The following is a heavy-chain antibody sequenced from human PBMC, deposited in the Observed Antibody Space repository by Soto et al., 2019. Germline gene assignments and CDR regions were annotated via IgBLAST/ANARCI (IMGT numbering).Heavy chain of an antibody. J-gene: IGHJ6*02. D-gene: IGHD1-1*01. CDR1: GDSISSADYY. CDR3: ARDLWVEPERDYYGMDV. CDR2: IFYSGTT. Sequence: QVQLQESGPGLVRPSQTLSLTCTVSGDSISSADYYWSWIRQTPGKGLEGIGHIFYSGTTYYNPAFKSRLTISVDTSKNHFSPRLTSVTAADTAVYYCARDLWVEPERDYYGMDVWGQGTTVTVSS. V-gene: IGHV4-30-4*01.